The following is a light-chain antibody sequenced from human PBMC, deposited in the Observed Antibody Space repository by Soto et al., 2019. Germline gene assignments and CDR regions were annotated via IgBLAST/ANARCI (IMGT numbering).Light chain of an antibody. CDR1: SNDVGRYSY. V-gene: IGLV2-14*01. Sequence: QSVLAQPASVSGSPGQSITISCTGSSNDVGRYSYVSWYQQHPGKIPKLIIYEVSLRPSGISDRFSASKSGNTASLTISGLQAEDEADYYCASYTSDTSRLFGTGTKVTVL. CDR2: EVS. CDR3: ASYTSDTSRL. J-gene: IGLJ1*01.